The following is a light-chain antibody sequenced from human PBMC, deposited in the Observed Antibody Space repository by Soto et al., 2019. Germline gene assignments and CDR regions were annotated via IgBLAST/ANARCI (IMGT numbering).Light chain of an antibody. CDR3: QQYNYWPYT. J-gene: IGKJ2*01. Sequence: EIVMTQSPATLSVSPGERATLSCRASQSVSSNLAWYQQKPGQAPRLLISGASTRATGIQARFSGSESVTEFTLTISSLQSEDFAVYYCQQYNYWPYTFGQGTNLEIK. CDR1: QSVSSN. CDR2: GAS. V-gene: IGKV3-15*01.